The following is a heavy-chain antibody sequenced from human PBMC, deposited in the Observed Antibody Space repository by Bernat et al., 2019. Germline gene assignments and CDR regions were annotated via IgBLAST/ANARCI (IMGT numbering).Heavy chain of an antibody. J-gene: IGHJ6*02. CDR3: AREGMMYGIGYGLDV. CDR2: IKEDGSEI. D-gene: IGHD2-8*01. CDR1: GFTFSAYW. V-gene: IGHV3-7*03. Sequence: EVQLVESGGGLVQPGGSLRLSCAASGFTFSAYWMSWVRQAPGMGLEGVANIKEDGSEIYYVDSVNGRLTLSRANAENSLHLQMNSLRAEDTAIYYCAREGMMYGIGYGLDVWGQGTTVTVSS.